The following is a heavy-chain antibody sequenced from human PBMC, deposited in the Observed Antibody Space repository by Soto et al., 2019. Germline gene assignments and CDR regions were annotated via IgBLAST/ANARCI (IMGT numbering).Heavy chain of an antibody. CDR1: GGSISINY. J-gene: IGHJ4*02. CDR3: ARYRREAVAGYTLDN. Sequence: SETLSLTCTVSGGSISINYWTGIREPPGKGLEWIGYVYNSGSTNYNPSLKSRVTISEDTSKSQFSLKVNSMTAADTAVYYCARYRREAVAGYTLDNWGQGILVTVS. D-gene: IGHD6-13*01. CDR2: VYNSGST. V-gene: IGHV4-59*01.